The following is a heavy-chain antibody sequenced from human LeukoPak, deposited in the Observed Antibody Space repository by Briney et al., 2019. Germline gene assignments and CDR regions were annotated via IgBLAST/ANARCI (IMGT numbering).Heavy chain of an antibody. CDR2: IYYSGSA. D-gene: IGHD1-26*01. CDR1: GGSISSSKYY. CDR3: ATPRGSGSYLAFDY. V-gene: IGHV4-39*07. Sequence: SETLSLTCTVSGGSISSSKYYWGWIRQPPGKGLEWIGSIYYSGSAYYNPSLKSRVTISVDTSKNQFSLKLTSVTAADTAVYYCATPRGSGSYLAFDYWGQGTLVTVSS. J-gene: IGHJ4*02.